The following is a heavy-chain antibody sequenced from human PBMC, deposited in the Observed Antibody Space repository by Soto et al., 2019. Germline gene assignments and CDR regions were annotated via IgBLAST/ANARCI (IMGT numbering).Heavy chain of an antibody. Sequence: ASVKVSCKASGYTFTGYYMHWVRQAPGQGLEWMGWINPNSGGTNYAQKFQGWVTMTRDTSISTAYMELSRLRSDDTAVYYCAREPTAAALPTYYYYGMDVWGQGTTVTVSS. CDR3: AREPTAAALPTYYYYGMDV. CDR1: GYTFTGYY. D-gene: IGHD5-18*01. J-gene: IGHJ6*02. CDR2: INPNSGGT. V-gene: IGHV1-2*04.